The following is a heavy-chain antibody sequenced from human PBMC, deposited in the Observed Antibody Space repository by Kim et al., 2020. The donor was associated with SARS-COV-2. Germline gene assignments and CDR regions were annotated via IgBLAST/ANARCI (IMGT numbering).Heavy chain of an antibody. CDR2: IYYSGST. J-gene: IGHJ4*02. V-gene: IGHV4-31*03. CDR1: GGSISSGGYY. CDR3: ARGSMVSLRY. Sequence: SETLSLTCTVSGGSISSGGYYWSWIRQHPGKGLEWIGYIYYSGSTYYNPSLKSRVTISVDTSKNQFSLKLSSVTAADTAVYYCARGSMVSLRYWGQGTLVTVSS. D-gene: IGHD3-10*01.